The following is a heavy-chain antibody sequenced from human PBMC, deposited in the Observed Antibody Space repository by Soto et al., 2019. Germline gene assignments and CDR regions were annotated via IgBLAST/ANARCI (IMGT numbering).Heavy chain of an antibody. Sequence: SETLSLTCTVSGGSVSSGSYYWSWIRQPPGKGLEWIGYIYYSGSTNYNPSLKSRVTISVDTSKNQFSLKLSSVTAADTAVYYCARDRNYGGNPHWFDPWGQGTLVTVSS. D-gene: IGHD4-17*01. V-gene: IGHV4-61*01. J-gene: IGHJ5*02. CDR1: GGSVSSGSYY. CDR3: ARDRNYGGNPHWFDP. CDR2: IYYSGST.